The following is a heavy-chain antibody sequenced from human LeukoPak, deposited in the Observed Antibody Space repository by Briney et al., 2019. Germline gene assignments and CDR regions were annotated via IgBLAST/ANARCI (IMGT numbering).Heavy chain of an antibody. D-gene: IGHD1-7*01. J-gene: IGHJ4*02. CDR1: GFTFSSYN. Sequence: GGSLRLSCAASGFTFSSYNMNWVRQAPEKGLEWVSYIRSSGNTIYYADSVKGRFSISRDNAKNSLYLQMNSLRDEDTAVYYCARYGNYPEAFDYWGQGTLVTVSS. CDR2: IRSSGNTI. CDR3: ARYGNYPEAFDY. V-gene: IGHV3-48*02.